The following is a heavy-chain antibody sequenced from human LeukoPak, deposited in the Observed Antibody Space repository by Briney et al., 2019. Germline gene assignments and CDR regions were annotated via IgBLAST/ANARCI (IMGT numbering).Heavy chain of an antibody. CDR2: VSRTGTTI. V-gene: IGHV3-48*04. CDR3: ATNIVVVTALDY. J-gene: IGHJ4*02. CDR1: GFTFSSYS. D-gene: IGHD2-21*02. Sequence: GGSLRFSCAASGFTFSSYSMNWVRQAPGKGLEWVSYVSRTGTTIYYADSVKGRFTISRDTAKKSLYLQMNSLRAEDTAVYYCATNIVVVTALDYWGQGTLVTVSS.